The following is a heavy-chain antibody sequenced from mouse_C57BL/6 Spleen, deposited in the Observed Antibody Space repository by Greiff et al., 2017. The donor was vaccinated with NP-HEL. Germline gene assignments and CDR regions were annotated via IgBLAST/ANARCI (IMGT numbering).Heavy chain of an antibody. Sequence: EVQGVESGGGLVQPGESLKLSCESNEYEFPSHDMSWVRKTPEKRLELVAAINSDGGSTYYPDTMERRFIISRDNTKKTLYLQRSSLRAEDTALYYSARRDGFYWYFDVWGTGTTVTVSS. CDR2: INSDGGST. CDR3: ARRDGFYWYFDV. CDR1: EYEFPSHD. D-gene: IGHD2-3*01. J-gene: IGHJ1*03. V-gene: IGHV5-2*01.